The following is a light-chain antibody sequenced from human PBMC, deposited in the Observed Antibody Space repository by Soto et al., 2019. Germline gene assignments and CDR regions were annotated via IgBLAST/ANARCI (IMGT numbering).Light chain of an antibody. CDR2: GAS. V-gene: IGKV3-20*01. J-gene: IGKJ1*01. CDR3: QQSVTLLRP. Sequence: IVLKLSAGTLSLYQGERATLSCRASESVDTRYLAWYQQKPGQAPRLLIYGASSRATGIPDRFSGSGSATDFTLTISRLEPEDFTVYYSQQSVTLLRPFSQGTNLDIK. CDR1: ESVDTRY.